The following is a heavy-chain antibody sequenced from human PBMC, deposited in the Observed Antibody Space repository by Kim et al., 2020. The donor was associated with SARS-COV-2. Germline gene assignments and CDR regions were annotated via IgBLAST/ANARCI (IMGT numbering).Heavy chain of an antibody. V-gene: IGHV4-59*13. CDR3: ARGVNYYDSSGYFSFGYLDAFDI. J-gene: IGHJ3*02. D-gene: IGHD3-22*01. CDR1: GGSISSYY. CDR2: IYYSGST. Sequence: SETLSLTCTVSGGSISSYYWSWIRQPPGKGLEWIGYIYYSGSTNYNPSLKSRVTLSVDTSKNQFSLKLSSVTAADTAVYYCARGVNYYDSSGYFSFGYLDAFDIWGQGTMVTVSS.